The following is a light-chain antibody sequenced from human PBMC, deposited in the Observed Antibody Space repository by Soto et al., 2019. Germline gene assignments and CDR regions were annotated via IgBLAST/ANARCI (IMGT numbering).Light chain of an antibody. V-gene: IGKV3-20*01. CDR2: ATS. CDR1: QIGSGNY. J-gene: IGKJ1*01. Sequence: ELVLTQSPGTLSLSPGDSAALSCKATQIGSGNYLSWYQQKSGQAPRLLIYATSTRAPGIPDRFSGSGSATDFSLIVSELEPDDSAVYYCQHFGYPQWTFGRGTKVDIK. CDR3: QHFGYPQWT.